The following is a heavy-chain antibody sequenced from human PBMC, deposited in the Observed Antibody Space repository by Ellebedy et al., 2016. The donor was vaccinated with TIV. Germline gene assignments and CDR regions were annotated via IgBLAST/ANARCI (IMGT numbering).Heavy chain of an antibody. J-gene: IGHJ5*02. Sequence: AASVKVSCKASGYTFTSYDINWVRQATGQGLEWMGWMNPNSGNTGYAQKFLGRVTMTRNTSISTAYMELSSLRSEDTAVYYCARRRASCWSFDPWGQGTLVTVSS. D-gene: IGHD2-2*01. CDR1: GYTFTSYD. V-gene: IGHV1-8*01. CDR2: MNPNSGNT. CDR3: ARRRASCWSFDP.